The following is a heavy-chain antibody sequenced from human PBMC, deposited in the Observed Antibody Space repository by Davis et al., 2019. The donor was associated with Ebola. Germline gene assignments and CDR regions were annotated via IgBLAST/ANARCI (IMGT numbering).Heavy chain of an antibody. CDR3: ARRYCSSTSCYRDYYYMDV. J-gene: IGHJ6*03. CDR2: IIPIFGTA. V-gene: IGHV1-69*13. CDR1: GGTFSSYA. Sequence: SVKVSCKASGGTFSSYAISWVRQAPGQGLEWMGGIIPIFGTANYAQKFQGRATITADESTSTAYMELSSLRSEDTAVYYCARRYCSSTSCYRDYYYMDVWGKGTTVTVSS. D-gene: IGHD2-2*02.